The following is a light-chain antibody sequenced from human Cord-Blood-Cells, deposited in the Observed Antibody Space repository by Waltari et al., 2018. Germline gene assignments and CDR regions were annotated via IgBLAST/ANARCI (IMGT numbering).Light chain of an antibody. CDR3: QSYDSSLSVV. Sequence: QSVLTQPPSVSGAPGQRVTIPCTGGSSHIGAGYDVPWYQQLPGTAPKLLIYGNSNRPSGVPDRFSGSKSGTSASLAITGLQAEDEADYYCQSYDSSLSVVFGGGTKLTVL. CDR2: GNS. J-gene: IGLJ2*01. CDR1: SSHIGAGYD. V-gene: IGLV1-40*01.